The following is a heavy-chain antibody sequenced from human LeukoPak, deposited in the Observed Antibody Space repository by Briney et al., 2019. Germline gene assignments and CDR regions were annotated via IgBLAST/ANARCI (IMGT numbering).Heavy chain of an antibody. V-gene: IGHV2-5*02. D-gene: IGHD5-18*01. J-gene: IGHJ3*02. Sequence: SGPTLVNPTQTLTLTCTFSGFSLSTSGVGVGWIRQPPGKALEWLALIYWDDDKRYSPSLKSRLTITKDTSKNQVVLTMTNMDPVDTATYYCAHTPRGYSYGYGAFDIWGQGTMVTVPS. CDR2: IYWDDDK. CDR1: GFSLSTSGVG. CDR3: AHTPRGYSYGYGAFDI.